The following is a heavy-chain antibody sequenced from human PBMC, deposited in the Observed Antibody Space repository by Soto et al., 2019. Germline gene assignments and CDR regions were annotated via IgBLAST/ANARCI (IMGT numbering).Heavy chain of an antibody. Sequence: ASVKVSCKASGYTFTSYGISWVRQAPGQGLEGMGWISAYNGNTNYAQKLQGRVTMTTDTSTRTAYMELRSLRSDDTAVYYCARAYDRVIRAFDIWGQGTMVTVSS. D-gene: IGHD3-22*01. CDR1: GYTFTSYG. CDR3: ARAYDRVIRAFDI. V-gene: IGHV1-18*01. J-gene: IGHJ3*02. CDR2: ISAYNGNT.